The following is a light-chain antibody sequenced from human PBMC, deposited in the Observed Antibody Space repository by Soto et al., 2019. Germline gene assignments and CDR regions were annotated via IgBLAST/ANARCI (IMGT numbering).Light chain of an antibody. J-gene: IGKJ1*01. CDR2: GAS. V-gene: IGKV3-15*01. CDR3: QQYNNWWT. CDR1: QSVSSSY. Sequence: EIVMTQSPGTLSLTPGERATLSCRASQSVSSSYLAWYQQKPGQAPRLLIYGASTRATGIPARFSGSGSGTEFTLTISSLQSEDFAVYYCQQYNNWWTFGQATNADI.